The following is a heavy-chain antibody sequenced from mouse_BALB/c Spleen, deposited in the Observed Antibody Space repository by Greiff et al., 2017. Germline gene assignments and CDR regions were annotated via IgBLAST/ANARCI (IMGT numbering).Heavy chain of an antibody. J-gene: IGHJ2*01. Sequence: QVQLQQSGPGLVQPSQSLSITCTVSGFSLTSYGVHWVRQSPGKGLEWLGVIWSGGSTDYNAAFISRLSISKDNSKSQVFFKMNSLQANDTAIYYCARGNYGAYFDYWGQGTTLTVSS. CDR1: GFSLTSYG. CDR3: ARGNYGAYFDY. D-gene: IGHD1-1*01. V-gene: IGHV2-2*02. CDR2: IWSGGST.